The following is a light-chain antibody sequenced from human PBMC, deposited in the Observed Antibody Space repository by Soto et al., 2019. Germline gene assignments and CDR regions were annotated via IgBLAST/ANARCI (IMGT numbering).Light chain of an antibody. CDR2: KVS. CDR3: MIGTPPPST. V-gene: IGKV2-30*02. Sequence: VMITQSPLSLPVTLVQPASISCRSNQSLVHRDGIASFSWFHQRPGRSPRRLMYKVSNRASGVPARLSGSGSGTDFALKISRVEAEDVGVYYFMIGTPPPSTFGPWTRL. J-gene: IGKJ5*01. CDR1: QSLVHRDGIAS.